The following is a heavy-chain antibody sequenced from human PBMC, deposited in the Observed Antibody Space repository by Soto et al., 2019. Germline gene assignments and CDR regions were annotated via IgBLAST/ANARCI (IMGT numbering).Heavy chain of an antibody. V-gene: IGHV4-59*01. D-gene: IGHD2-15*01. J-gene: IGHJ4*01. CDR1: GGSIRNVY. CDR2: IFHSGSA. Sequence: SETLSLTCTVSGGSIRNVYWSWIRQPPGKGLEWIGFIFHSGSAKYNPSLKSRVTISVDTSKNQFSLNLDSVTAADTAVYFCAREHAAHLPFDYWGQGTLVTVSS. CDR3: AREHAAHLPFDY.